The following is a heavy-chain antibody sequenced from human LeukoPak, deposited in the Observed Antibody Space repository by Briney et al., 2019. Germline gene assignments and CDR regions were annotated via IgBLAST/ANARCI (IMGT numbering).Heavy chain of an antibody. V-gene: IGHV3-9*01. CDR3: AKSVSYGSGSYYFDY. J-gene: IGHJ4*02. CDR2: ITWNSGSI. CDR1: GFTFSSYG. Sequence: GGSLRLSCAASGFTFSSYGMSWVRQAPGKGLEWVSGITWNSGSIGYADSVKGRFTISRDNAKNSLYLQMNSLRAEDTAFYYCAKSVSYGSGSYYFDYWGQGTLVTVSS. D-gene: IGHD3-10*01.